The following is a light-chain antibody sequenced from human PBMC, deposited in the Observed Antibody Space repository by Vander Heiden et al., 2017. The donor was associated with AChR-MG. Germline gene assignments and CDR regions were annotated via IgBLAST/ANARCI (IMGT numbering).Light chain of an antibody. CDR1: ESLEHPDGKTY. Sequence: EVVMTQSPPSLTVSLGQPASISCTSGESLEHPDGKTYLNWFHQRPGQSPRRLIYQVSRRDSGVPGRFTGTGSGTHFTLIISRVEAEDVGVFYCMQATRWAWTFGQGTKVEIK. V-gene: IGKV2-30*02. CDR3: MQATRWAWT. J-gene: IGKJ1*01. CDR2: QVS.